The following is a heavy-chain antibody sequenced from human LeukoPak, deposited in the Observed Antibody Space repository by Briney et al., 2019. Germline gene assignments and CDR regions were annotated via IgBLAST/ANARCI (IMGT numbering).Heavy chain of an antibody. CDR3: ARLGELSLILDH. D-gene: IGHD3-16*02. CDR2: IYYSGST. Sequence: PSETLSLTCTVSGGSISSSSYYWGWIRQPPGKGLEWIGSIYYSGSTYYNPSLKSRVTISVDTSKNQFSLKLSSVTAADTAVYYCARLGELSLILDHWGQGTLVTVSS. J-gene: IGHJ4*02. V-gene: IGHV4-39*01. CDR1: GGSISSSSYY.